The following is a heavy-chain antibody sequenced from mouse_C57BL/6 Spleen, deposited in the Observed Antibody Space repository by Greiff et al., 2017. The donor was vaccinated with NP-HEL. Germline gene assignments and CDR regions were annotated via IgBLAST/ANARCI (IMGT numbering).Heavy chain of an antibody. CDR3: ARGVWVTTDFDY. Sequence: QVQLQQSGAELVRPGASVKLSCKASGYTFTDYYINWVKQRPGQGLEWIARIYPGSGNTYYNEKFKGKATLTAEKSSSTAYMQLSSLTSEDSAVYFCARGVWVTTDFDYWGQGTTLTVSS. J-gene: IGHJ2*01. V-gene: IGHV1-76*01. D-gene: IGHD2-2*01. CDR2: IYPGSGNT. CDR1: GYTFTDYY.